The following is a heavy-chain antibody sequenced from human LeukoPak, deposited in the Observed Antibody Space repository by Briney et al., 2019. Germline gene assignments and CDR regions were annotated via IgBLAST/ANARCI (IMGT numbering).Heavy chain of an antibody. CDR1: GGSFSGYY. CDR2: INHSGST. V-gene: IGHV4-34*01. J-gene: IGHJ4*02. Sequence: LPETLSLTCAVYGGSFSGYYWSWIRQPPGKGLEWTGEINHSGSTNYNPSLKSRVTISVDTSKNQFSLKLSSVTAADTAVYYCARIGYYYGSGSYPYDYWGQGTLVTVSS. CDR3: ARIGYYYGSGSYPYDY. D-gene: IGHD3-10*01.